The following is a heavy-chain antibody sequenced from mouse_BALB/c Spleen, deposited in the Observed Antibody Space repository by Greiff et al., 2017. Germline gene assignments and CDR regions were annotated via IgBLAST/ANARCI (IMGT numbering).Heavy chain of an antibody. CDR1: GFTFSSFG. CDR3: ARSPYGYDDAMDY. D-gene: IGHD2-2*01. CDR2: ISSGSSTI. V-gene: IGHV5-17*02. J-gene: IGHJ4*01. Sequence: EVQLVESGGGLVQPGGSRKLSCAASGFTFSSFGMHWVRQAPEKGLEWVAYISSGSSTIYYADTVKGRFTISRDNPNNTLFLQMTSLRSEDTAMYYCARSPYGYDDAMDYWGQGTSVTVSS.